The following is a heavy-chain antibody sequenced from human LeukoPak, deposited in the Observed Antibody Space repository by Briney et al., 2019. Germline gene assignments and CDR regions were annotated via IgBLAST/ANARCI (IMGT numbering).Heavy chain of an antibody. D-gene: IGHD1-1*01. CDR1: GGSISSNSYY. Sequence: PSETLSLTCAVSGGSISSNSYYWGWIRQPPGKGLEWIGSIYYSGSTYYNPSLKSRVTMSVDASKNQFFLKLSSVTAADTAVYYCARERASHWNDGWFDPWGQGTLVTVSS. CDR3: ARERASHWNDGWFDP. CDR2: IYYSGST. V-gene: IGHV4-39*07. J-gene: IGHJ5*02.